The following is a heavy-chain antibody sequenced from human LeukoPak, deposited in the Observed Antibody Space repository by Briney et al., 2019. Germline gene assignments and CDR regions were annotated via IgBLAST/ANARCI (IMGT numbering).Heavy chain of an antibody. V-gene: IGHV3-23*01. J-gene: IGHJ4*02. CDR2: ISGSGGNT. D-gene: IGHD2/OR15-2a*01. CDR3: ARAPEGLRILSADY. CDR1: GFTFSSYA. Sequence: GGSLRLSCTASGFTFSSYAMSWVRQAPGEGLEWVSGISGSGGNTYYADSVKGRFTISRDNSNNTLSVQMNSLRPEDTAVYYCARAPEGLRILSADYWGQGVLVTVSS.